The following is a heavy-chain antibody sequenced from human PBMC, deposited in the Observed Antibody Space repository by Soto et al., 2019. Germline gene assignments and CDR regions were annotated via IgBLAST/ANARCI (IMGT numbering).Heavy chain of an antibody. J-gene: IGHJ6*03. CDR2: TYYRSRWYN. Sequence: PSQTLSLTCAISGDSVSSNSAAWNWIRLSPSRGLEWLARTYYRSRWYNDYAVSVRSRITANPDTSKNQFSLQLTSVTPEDTAAYYFVGTTSHQWYYMDFWGTGITVTVSS. CDR3: VGTTSHQWYYMDF. D-gene: IGHD1-7*01. CDR1: GDSVSSNSAA. V-gene: IGHV6-1*01.